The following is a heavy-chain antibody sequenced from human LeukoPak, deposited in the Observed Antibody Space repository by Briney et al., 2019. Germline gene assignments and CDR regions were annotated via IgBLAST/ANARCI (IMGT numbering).Heavy chain of an antibody. CDR2: ISAYNGNT. CDR3: AREVGFGEFPDY. J-gene: IGHJ4*02. Sequence: ASVKVSCKASGYTFSGFYIHWVRQAPGQGLEWMGWISAYNGNTDYAQKLQGRVTMTTDTSTSTAYMELRSLRSDDTAVYYCAREVGFGEFPDYWGQGTLVTVSS. CDR1: GYTFSGFY. D-gene: IGHD3-10*01. V-gene: IGHV1-18*04.